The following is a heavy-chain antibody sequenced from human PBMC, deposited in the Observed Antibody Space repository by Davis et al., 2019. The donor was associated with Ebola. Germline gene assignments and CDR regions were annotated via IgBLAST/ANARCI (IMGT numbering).Heavy chain of an antibody. CDR3: ARPRSSRSMRYGMDV. Sequence: GESLKISCQGSGYSFTSCWIGWVRQMPGKGLEWMGIIYPGDSDTRYSPSFQGQVTISADKSISTVYLQWSSLKASDTAMYYCARPRSSRSMRYGMDVWGQGTTVTVSS. V-gene: IGHV5-51*01. CDR2: IYPGDSDT. D-gene: IGHD6-13*01. CDR1: GYSFTSCW. J-gene: IGHJ6*02.